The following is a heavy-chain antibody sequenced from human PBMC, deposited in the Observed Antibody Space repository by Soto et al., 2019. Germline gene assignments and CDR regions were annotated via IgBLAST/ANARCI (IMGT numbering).Heavy chain of an antibody. CDR3: SRDPPRYVVVVAAANWFDP. CDR1: GYTFTSYG. J-gene: IGHJ5*02. V-gene: IGHV1-18*01. Sequence: QVQLVQSGAEVKKPGASVKVSCKASGYTFTSYGISWVRQAPGQGLEWMGWISAYNGNTNYAQKLQGRVTMTTDTSTSTAYMELMSRRSDDTAVYYCSRDPPRYVVVVAAANWFDPWGQGTLVTVSS. D-gene: IGHD2-15*01. CDR2: ISAYNGNT.